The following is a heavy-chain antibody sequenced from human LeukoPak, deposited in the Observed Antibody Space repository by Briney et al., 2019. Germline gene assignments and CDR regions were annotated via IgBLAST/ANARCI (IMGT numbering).Heavy chain of an antibody. J-gene: IGHJ4*02. CDR3: ARVHMGIAAAGGVDY. CDR1: GYTFTGYY. V-gene: IGHV1-2*02. CDR2: INPNSGGT. Sequence: EASVKVSCKASGYTFTGYYMHWVRQAPRQGLEWMGWINPNSGGTNYAQKFQGRVTMTRDTSISTAYMELSRLRSDDTAVYYCARVHMGIAAAGGVDYWGQGTLVTVSS. D-gene: IGHD6-13*01.